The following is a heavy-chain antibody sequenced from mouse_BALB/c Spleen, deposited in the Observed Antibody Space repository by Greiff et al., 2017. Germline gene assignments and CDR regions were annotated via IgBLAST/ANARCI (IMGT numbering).Heavy chain of an antibody. CDR1: GFTFSSYA. V-gene: IGHV5-9-3*01. CDR3: ARHGDY. J-gene: IGHJ4*01. Sequence: EVNVVESGGGLVKPGGSLKLSCAASGFTFSSYAMSWVRQTPEKRLEWVATISSGGSYTYYPDSVKGRFTISRDNAKNTLYLQMSSLRSEDTAMYYCARHGDYWGQGTSVTVSS. CDR2: ISSGGSYT.